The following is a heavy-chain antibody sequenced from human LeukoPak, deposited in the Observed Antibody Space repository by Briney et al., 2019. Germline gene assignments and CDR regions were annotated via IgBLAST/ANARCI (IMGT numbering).Heavy chain of an antibody. D-gene: IGHD6-13*01. CDR1: WFNLNSLS. CDR2: FSCRGGST. CDR3: AKVETGYSSSWYLRYYYMDV. Sequence: GSPRSLFGASWFNLNSLSMRWGRRAPGEGPEGGFAFSCRGGSTYYADSVKGRFTISRDNSKNTLYLQMNSLRAEDTAVYYCAKVETGYSSSWYLRYYYMDVWGKGTTVTVSS. V-gene: IGHV3-23*01. J-gene: IGHJ6*03.